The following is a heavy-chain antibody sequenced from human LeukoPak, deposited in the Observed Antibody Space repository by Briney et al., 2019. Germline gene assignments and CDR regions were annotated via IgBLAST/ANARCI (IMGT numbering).Heavy chain of an antibody. Sequence: SQTLSLTCTVSGGSITSGSYYWSWIRQPPGKGLEWIGYIYYSGSTNYNPSLKSRVTISVDTSKNQFSLKLSSVTAADTAVYYCARVRGAPRDAFDIWGQGTMVTVSS. CDR2: IYYSGST. J-gene: IGHJ3*02. D-gene: IGHD1-26*01. CDR3: ARVRGAPRDAFDI. V-gene: IGHV4-61*01. CDR1: GGSITSGSYY.